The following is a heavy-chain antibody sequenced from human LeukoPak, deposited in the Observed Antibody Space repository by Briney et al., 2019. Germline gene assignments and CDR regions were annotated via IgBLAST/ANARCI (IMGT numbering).Heavy chain of an antibody. CDR3: ATAKKDH. J-gene: IGHJ4*02. Sequence: GGSLRLSCAASGFTFSRYSMNWVRQAPGGGLEWVSYITNSSSIIYYSDSVKGRFTVSRDNAKNSLYLQMNSLRAEDTVVYYCATAKKDHWGQGTLVTVSS. V-gene: IGHV3-48*01. CDR1: GFTFSRYS. CDR2: ITNSSSII.